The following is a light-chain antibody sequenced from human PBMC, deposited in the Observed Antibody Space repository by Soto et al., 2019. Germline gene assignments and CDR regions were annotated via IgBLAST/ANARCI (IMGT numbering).Light chain of an antibody. Sequence: DIQMTQSPSSLSASVGDRVTITCRASQSISSYLNGYQQKPGKAPKLLIYAASSLQSVVPSKFSGSGSGTDFTLTISSLQPEDCATYYCQQSYSTPYTFGQGTKLEIK. V-gene: IGKV1-39*01. CDR3: QQSYSTPYT. J-gene: IGKJ2*01. CDR2: AAS. CDR1: QSISSY.